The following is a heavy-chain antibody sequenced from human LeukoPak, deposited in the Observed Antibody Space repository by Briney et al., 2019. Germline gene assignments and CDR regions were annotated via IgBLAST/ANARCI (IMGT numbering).Heavy chain of an antibody. Sequence: SVKVSCKASGGTFSSYAISWVRQAPGQGLEWMGGIIPIFGTANYALKFQGRVTITADESTSTAYMELSSLRSEDTAVYYCAREGYYDSSGYYHFDYWGQGTLVTVSS. V-gene: IGHV1-69*13. D-gene: IGHD3-22*01. CDR2: IIPIFGTA. J-gene: IGHJ4*02. CDR1: GGTFSSYA. CDR3: AREGYYDSSGYYHFDY.